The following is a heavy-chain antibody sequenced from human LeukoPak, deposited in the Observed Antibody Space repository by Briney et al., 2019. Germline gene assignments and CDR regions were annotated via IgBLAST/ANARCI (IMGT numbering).Heavy chain of an antibody. Sequence: SHTLSLTCAISGDSVSSNSAAWNWIRQSPSRGLEWLGRTYYRSKWYNDHAVSVKSRITIDPDTSKNQFSLQLNSVTPEDTAVYYCARVQPRMGAFDIWGQGTMVTVSS. CDR1: GDSVSSNSAA. V-gene: IGHV6-1*01. CDR3: ARVQPRMGAFDI. J-gene: IGHJ3*02. D-gene: IGHD1-26*01. CDR2: TYYRSKWYN.